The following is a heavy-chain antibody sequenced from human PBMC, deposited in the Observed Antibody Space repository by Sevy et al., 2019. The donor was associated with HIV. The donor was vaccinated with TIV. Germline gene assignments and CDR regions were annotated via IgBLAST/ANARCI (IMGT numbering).Heavy chain of an antibody. CDR3: ASSSSGYYTPHYMDV. Sequence: GGSLRLSCAASGFTFSSYSMNWVRQAPGKGLEWVSSISTSSNYIYYADSVKGRFTISRDNAKNSLYLQMNSLRAEDTAVYYCASSSSGYYTPHYMDVWGKGTTVTVSS. V-gene: IGHV3-21*01. J-gene: IGHJ6*03. CDR1: GFTFSSYS. D-gene: IGHD2-8*01. CDR2: ISTSSNYI.